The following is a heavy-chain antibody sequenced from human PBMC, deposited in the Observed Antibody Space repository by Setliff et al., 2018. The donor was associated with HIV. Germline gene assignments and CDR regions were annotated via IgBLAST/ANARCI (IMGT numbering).Heavy chain of an antibody. J-gene: IGHJ5*02. V-gene: IGHV4-59*11. CDR1: GDSINTHY. CDR3: ARSTVGAGASFP. Sequence: LSLSCTVSGDSINTHYWSWIRQPPGKGLEWIGCISHSGNTNFNPSLNSRVTISLDTSKNQFSLRLTSLTAADTAIYYCARSTVGAGASFPWGRGILVTVST. CDR2: ISHSGNT. D-gene: IGHD1-26*01.